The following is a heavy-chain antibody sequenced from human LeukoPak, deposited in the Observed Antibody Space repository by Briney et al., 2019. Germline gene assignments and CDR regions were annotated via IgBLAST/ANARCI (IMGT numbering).Heavy chain of an antibody. Sequence: KSGGSLRLSCAASGFTFSNAWMSWVRQAPGKGLEWVGRIKSKTDGGTTDYAAPVKGRFTISRDDSKNTLYLQMNSLKTEDAAVYYCTTHPEYSSGCYWGPGTLVTVSS. CDR3: TTHPEYSSGCY. D-gene: IGHD6-19*01. J-gene: IGHJ4*02. CDR1: GFTFSNAW. V-gene: IGHV3-15*01. CDR2: IKSKTDGGTT.